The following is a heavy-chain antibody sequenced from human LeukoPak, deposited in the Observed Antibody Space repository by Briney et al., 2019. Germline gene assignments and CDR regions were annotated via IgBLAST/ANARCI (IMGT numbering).Heavy chain of an antibody. V-gene: IGHV3-7*01. Sequence: GGSLRLSCAAFRFTFSTYWMTWVRQAPGKGLEWVANIKQDGSERYYVDSVKGRFTISRDNAKNTVYLEMNSLSVEDTATYYCIRDFRSADLWGQGTLVTVTS. J-gene: IGHJ5*02. CDR3: IRDFRSADL. CDR1: RFTFSTYW. CDR2: IKQDGSER.